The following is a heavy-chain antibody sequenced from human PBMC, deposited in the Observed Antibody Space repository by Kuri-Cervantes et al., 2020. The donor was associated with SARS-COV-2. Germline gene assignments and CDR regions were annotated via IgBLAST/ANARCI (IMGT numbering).Heavy chain of an antibody. CDR2: ISAYNGNT. J-gene: IGHJ6*03. V-gene: IGHV1-18*01. Sequence: ASVKVSCKASGGTFSSYTISWVRQAPGQGLEWMGWISAYNGNTDYAQKFQGRVTMTTDTSTSTAYMELRSLRADDTAVYYCARKEVDYYYYMDVRGKGTTVTVSS. CDR1: GGTFSSYT. CDR3: ARKEVDYYYYMDV. D-gene: IGHD1-26*01.